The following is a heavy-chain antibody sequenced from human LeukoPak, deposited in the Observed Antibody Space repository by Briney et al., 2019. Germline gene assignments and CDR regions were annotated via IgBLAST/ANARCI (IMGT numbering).Heavy chain of an antibody. J-gene: IGHJ4*02. CDR3: ARSGAPTPDY. Sequence: GGSLRLSCAASGFTFSSYWMHWVRQAPGKGLVWVSRIGSDGSSTIYADSVKGRFTISRDNAKNTLNLQMNSLRAEDTALYYCARSGAPTPDYWGQGTLVIVSS. CDR2: IGSDGSST. CDR1: GFTFSSYW. D-gene: IGHD2-15*01. V-gene: IGHV3-74*01.